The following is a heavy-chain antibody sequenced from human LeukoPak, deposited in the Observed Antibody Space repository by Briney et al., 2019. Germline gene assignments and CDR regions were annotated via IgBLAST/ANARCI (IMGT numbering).Heavy chain of an antibody. Sequence: SETLSLTCTVSGGSISSSSYYWGWIRQPPGKGLEWIGSISYSGSTYYNPSLKSRVTISVDMSKNQFSLKLSPVTAADTAVYYCATPILTGYSIDYWGQGTLVTVSS. CDR1: GGSISSSSYY. CDR2: ISYSGST. J-gene: IGHJ4*02. CDR3: ATPILTGYSIDY. D-gene: IGHD3-9*01. V-gene: IGHV4-39*01.